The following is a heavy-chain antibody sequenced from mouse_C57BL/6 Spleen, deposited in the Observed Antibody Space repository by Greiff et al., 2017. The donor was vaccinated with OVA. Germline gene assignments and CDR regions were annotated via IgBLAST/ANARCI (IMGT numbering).Heavy chain of an antibody. CDR1: GYTFTSYW. CDR2: IDPSDSYT. Sequence: QVQLQQSGAELVMPGASVKLSCKASGYTFTSYWMHWVKQRPGQGLEWIGEIDPSDSYTNYNQKFKGKSTLTVDKSSSTAYMQLSSLTSEDSAVYYCARGDSSGYIYAMDYWGQGTSVTVSS. V-gene: IGHV1-69*01. CDR3: ARGDSSGYIYAMDY. D-gene: IGHD3-2*02. J-gene: IGHJ4*01.